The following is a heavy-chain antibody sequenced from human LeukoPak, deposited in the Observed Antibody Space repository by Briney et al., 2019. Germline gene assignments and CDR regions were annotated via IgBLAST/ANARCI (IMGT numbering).Heavy chain of an antibody. CDR3: ARDSGYSGYDYYYYYGMDV. V-gene: IGHV1-69*13. CDR2: IIPIFGTA. D-gene: IGHD5-12*01. Sequence: SVKVSCKASGGTFSSYAISWVRQAPGQGLEWMGGIIPIFGTANYAQKFQGRVTITADESTSTAYMELSSLRSEDTAVYYCARDSGYSGYDYYYYYGMDVWGQGTTVTVSS. CDR1: GGTFSSYA. J-gene: IGHJ6*02.